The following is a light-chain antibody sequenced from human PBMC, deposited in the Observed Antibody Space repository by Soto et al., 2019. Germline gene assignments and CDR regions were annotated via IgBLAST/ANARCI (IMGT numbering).Light chain of an antibody. V-gene: IGKV3-15*01. CDR2: AAS. J-gene: IGKJ1*01. CDR3: QQYNNWWT. Sequence: EIVMTQSPATLSVSPGERATLSCRASQSINSNLSWYQQKPGQTPRLLIYAASTRATRLPARFSGSGSGTDFTLTISSLPSEEFAVSYCQQYNNWWTFGQGTKVAIK. CDR1: QSINSN.